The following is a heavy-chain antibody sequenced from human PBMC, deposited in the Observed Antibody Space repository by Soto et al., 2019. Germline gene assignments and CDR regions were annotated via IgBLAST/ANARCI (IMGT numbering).Heavy chain of an antibody. CDR3: ARGVGRYYYDSSGYYFDY. J-gene: IGHJ4*02. V-gene: IGHV4-59*01. Sequence: SETLSLTCTVSGGSISSYYWSWIRQPPGKGLEWIGYIYYSGSTNYNPSLKSRVTISVDTSKNQFSLKLCSVTSADTAVYYCARGVGRYYYDSSGYYFDYWGQGTLVTVSS. CDR1: GGSISSYY. D-gene: IGHD3-22*01. CDR2: IYYSGST.